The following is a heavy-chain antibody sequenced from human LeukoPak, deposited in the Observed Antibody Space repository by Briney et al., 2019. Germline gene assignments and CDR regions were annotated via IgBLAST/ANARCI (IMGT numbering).Heavy chain of an antibody. CDR1: GGSISSYF. V-gene: IGHV4-59*08. CDR2: IYDSGST. J-gene: IGHJ4*02. D-gene: IGHD6-19*01. CDR3: ASGYSSGWYGV. Sequence: SETLSLTCTVSGGSISSYFWSWIRQPPGEGLEWIGYIYDSGSTNYNPSFKSRVTISVDTPKNQFSLKLSSVTAADTAVYYCASGYSSGWYGVWGQGTLVTVSS.